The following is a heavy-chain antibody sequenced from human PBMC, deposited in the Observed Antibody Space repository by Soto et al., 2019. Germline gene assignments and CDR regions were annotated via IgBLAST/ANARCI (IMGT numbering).Heavy chain of an antibody. D-gene: IGHD6-6*01. V-gene: IGHV1-69*13. Sequence: ASVKVSCKASGGTFSSYAISWVRQAPGQGLEWMGGIIPIFGTANYAQKFQGRVTITADESTSTAYMELSSLRSEDTAVYYCARVGDSSSPRGGYYYYGMDVWGQGAKVTV. CDR2: IIPIFGTA. J-gene: IGHJ6*02. CDR1: GGTFSSYA. CDR3: ARVGDSSSPRGGYYYYGMDV.